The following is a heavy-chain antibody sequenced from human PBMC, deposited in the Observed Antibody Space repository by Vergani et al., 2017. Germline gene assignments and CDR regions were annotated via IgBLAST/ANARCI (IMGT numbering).Heavy chain of an antibody. CDR2: IIPIFGKA. Sequence: QVQLVQSGAEVKKPGSSVKVSCKASGGTFSSYAISWVRQAPGQGLEWMGGIIPIFGKAKYAQKFQGRVKITADESTNTAYMELSSLRSEDTAVYYCARPYCSGGSGYRIKAYGMDVWGQGTTVTVSS. CDR1: GGTFSSYA. J-gene: IGHJ6*02. CDR3: ARPYCSGGSGYRIKAYGMDV. V-gene: IGHV1-69*01. D-gene: IGHD2-15*01.